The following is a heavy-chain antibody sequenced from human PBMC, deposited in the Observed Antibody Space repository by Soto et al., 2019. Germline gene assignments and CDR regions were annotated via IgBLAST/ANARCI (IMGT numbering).Heavy chain of an antibody. Sequence: QVQLVQSGAEVKKPGASVKVSCKASGYTFSSYGISWVRQAHGQGLEWMGWISAYNGNTKYAQKIQGRVTMTTDTNTSTAYMELRILRSDDTAVYSCARDSPPVVYWGQGTLVTVSS. V-gene: IGHV1-18*01. CDR1: GYTFSSYG. J-gene: IGHJ4*02. CDR2: ISAYNGNT. CDR3: ARDSPPVVY.